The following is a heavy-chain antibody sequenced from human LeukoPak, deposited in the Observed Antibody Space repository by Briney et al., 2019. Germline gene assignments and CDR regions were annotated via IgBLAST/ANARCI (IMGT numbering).Heavy chain of an antibody. CDR3: ARRGYDHDY. D-gene: IGHD5-12*01. V-gene: IGHV4-34*01. CDR2: INHSGST. J-gene: IGHJ4*02. CDR1: GGSFSGYY. Sequence: SETLSLTCAVYGGSFSGYYWSWIRQPPGKGLEWIGEINHSGSTNYNPSLKSRVTISVDTSRNQFSLKLSSVTAADTAVYYCARRGYDHDYWGQGTLVTVS.